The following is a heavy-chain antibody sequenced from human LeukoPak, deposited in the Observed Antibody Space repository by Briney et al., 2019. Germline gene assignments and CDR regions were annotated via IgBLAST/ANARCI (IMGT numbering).Heavy chain of an antibody. D-gene: IGHD5-18*01. J-gene: IGHJ4*02. CDR1: GGSFSGYY. Sequence: PSETLSLTCAIYGGSFSGYYWSWIRQPPGKGLEWIGEINHSGSTNYNPSLKSRVSISIDTSKNQFSLRLSSVTAAETAVYYCARARGYSHGSEFDHWGQGTLVTVSS. CDR2: INHSGST. V-gene: IGHV4-34*01. CDR3: ARARGYSHGSEFDH.